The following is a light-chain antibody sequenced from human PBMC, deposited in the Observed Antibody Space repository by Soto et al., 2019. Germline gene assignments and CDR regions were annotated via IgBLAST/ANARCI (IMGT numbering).Light chain of an antibody. CDR2: GVS. V-gene: IGKV3-20*01. CDR3: QQYGASRT. Sequence: EIVLTQSPGTLSLSPGERATLSCRASQSFSSRDLAWYQQKPGQAPRLLIYGVSSRATGIPDRFSGSGSGIDFTLTISRLEPEDFAVYYCQQYGASRTFGQGTKVEIK. J-gene: IGKJ1*01. CDR1: QSFSSRD.